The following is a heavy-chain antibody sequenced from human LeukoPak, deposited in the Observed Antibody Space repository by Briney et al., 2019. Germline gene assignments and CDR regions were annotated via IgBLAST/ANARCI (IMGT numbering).Heavy chain of an antibody. Sequence: PPETLSLTCTVSGDSLTSGSRYWSWIRQPAGKGLEWIGHFYSSTRTTYNPSLESRVTISGDTSKNQFSLKLDSVTAADTAVYFCARCMSELDYGDYAYYYHMDVWGKGTTVTVSS. CDR3: ARCMSELDYGDYAYYYHMDV. CDR1: GDSLTSGSRY. CDR2: FYSSTRT. J-gene: IGHJ6*04. V-gene: IGHV4-61*09. D-gene: IGHD4-17*01.